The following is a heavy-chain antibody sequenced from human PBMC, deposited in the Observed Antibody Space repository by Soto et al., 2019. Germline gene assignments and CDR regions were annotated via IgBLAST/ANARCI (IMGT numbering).Heavy chain of an antibody. CDR2: INHSGST. Sequence: PSETLSLTCAAYGGSFSGYYWSWIRQPPGKGLEWIGEINHSGSTNYNPSLKSRVTISVDTSKNQFSLRLSSVTAADTAVYYCARAPGGVQSPPSPFDYWGQGTLVTVSS. CDR1: GGSFSGYY. D-gene: IGHD2-8*01. V-gene: IGHV4-34*01. CDR3: ARAPGGVQSPPSPFDY. J-gene: IGHJ4*02.